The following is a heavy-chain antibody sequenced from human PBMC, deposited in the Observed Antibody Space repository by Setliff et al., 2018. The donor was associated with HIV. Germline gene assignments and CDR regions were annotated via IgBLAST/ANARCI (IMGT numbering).Heavy chain of an antibody. V-gene: IGHV3-48*03. D-gene: IGHD4-4*01. CDR2: ISSSGSTI. Sequence: GGSLRLSCAASGFTFSSYEMNWVRQAPGKGLGWVSYISSSGSTIYYADSVKGRFTISRDNAKNSLYLQMNSLRAEDTAVYYCARSATNYNYYYYYGMDVWGQGTTVTVSS. J-gene: IGHJ6*02. CDR1: GFTFSSYE. CDR3: ARSATNYNYYYYYGMDV.